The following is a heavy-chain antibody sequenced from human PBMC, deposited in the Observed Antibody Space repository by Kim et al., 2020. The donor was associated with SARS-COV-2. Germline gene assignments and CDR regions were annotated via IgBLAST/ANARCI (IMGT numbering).Heavy chain of an antibody. V-gene: IGHV3-23*05. CDR3: AKDHPSSGWPTFDS. Sequence: GGSLRLSCAASGFTFSRRAMSWVRQVPGKGLEWIASVNNNNNPYYADSVKGRFTFSRDITKDTLYLQLNSLRADDTALYYCAKDHPSSGWPTFDSWGQGTLVAVSS. J-gene: IGHJ4*02. D-gene: IGHD6-19*01. CDR1: GFTFSRRA. CDR2: VNNNNNP.